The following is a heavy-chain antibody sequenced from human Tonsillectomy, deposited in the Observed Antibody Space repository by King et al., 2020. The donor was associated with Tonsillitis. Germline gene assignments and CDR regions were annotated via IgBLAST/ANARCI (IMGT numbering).Heavy chain of an antibody. D-gene: IGHD4-23*01. Sequence: VQLVESGGGLVKPGGSLRLSCAASGFTFSSYSMNWVRQAPGKGLEWVSSISSSSSYIYYADSVKGRFTISRDNAKNSLYLQMNSLRAEDTAVYYCARGTTVVTEPGDYWGQGTLVTVSS. CDR3: ARGTTVVTEPGDY. V-gene: IGHV3-21*01. CDR1: GFTFSSYS. CDR2: ISSSSSYI. J-gene: IGHJ4*02.